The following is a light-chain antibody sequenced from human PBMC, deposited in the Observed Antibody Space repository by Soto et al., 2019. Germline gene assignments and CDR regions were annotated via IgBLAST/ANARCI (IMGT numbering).Light chain of an antibody. Sequence: DVVVTQSPLSLPVTLGQPASISCRSSQSLIHSDGNTYLHWFQQRPGQSPRRLIYHVSTRDSGVPDRFSGSGSGTDFTLEISRLEAEDVGVYYCMQGRHWPYTFGPGTTVDIK. CDR2: HVS. CDR1: QSLIHSDGNTY. J-gene: IGKJ3*01. CDR3: MQGRHWPYT. V-gene: IGKV2-30*02.